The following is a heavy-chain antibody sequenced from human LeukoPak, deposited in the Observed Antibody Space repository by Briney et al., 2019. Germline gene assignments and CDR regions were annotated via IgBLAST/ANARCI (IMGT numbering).Heavy chain of an antibody. J-gene: IGHJ4*02. Sequence: PGGSLRLSCAASGFTFSSYAMSWVRQAPGKGLEWVSAISGSGGSTYYADPVKGRFTISRDNSKNTLYLQMNSLRAEDTAVFYCAKDMGSGWYRANFDYWGQGTLVTVSS. V-gene: IGHV3-23*01. CDR2: ISGSGGST. CDR1: GFTFSSYA. CDR3: AKDMGSGWYRANFDY. D-gene: IGHD6-19*01.